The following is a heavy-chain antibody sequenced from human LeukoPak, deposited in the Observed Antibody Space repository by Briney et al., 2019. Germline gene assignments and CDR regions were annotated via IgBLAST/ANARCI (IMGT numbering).Heavy chain of an antibody. CDR2: IIPILDIA. CDR3: ARPLRYFDRSFDY. V-gene: IGHV1-69*04. D-gene: IGHD3-9*01. Sequence: SVKVSCKASGYTFTSYDINWVRQAPGQGLEWMGRIIPILDIANYAQKFQGRVTITADNSTSTAYMELSSLGSEDTAMYYCARPLRYFDRSFDYWGQGTLVTVSS. CDR1: GYTFTSYD. J-gene: IGHJ4*02.